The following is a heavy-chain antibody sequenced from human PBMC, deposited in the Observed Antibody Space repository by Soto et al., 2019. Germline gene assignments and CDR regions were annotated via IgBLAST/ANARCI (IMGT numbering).Heavy chain of an antibody. Sequence: EVQLVESGGGLVKPGGSLRLSCVASGFTFSSYSMNWVRQAPGKGLEWVSSISSSSSYIYYADSVKGRFTISRDNAKNSLYLQLNSLRAEDTAVYYCARDDYGDYYGAYYYYGMDVWGQGTTVTVSS. CDR2: ISSSSSYI. D-gene: IGHD4-17*01. CDR1: GFTFSSYS. J-gene: IGHJ6*02. V-gene: IGHV3-21*01. CDR3: ARDDYGDYYGAYYYYGMDV.